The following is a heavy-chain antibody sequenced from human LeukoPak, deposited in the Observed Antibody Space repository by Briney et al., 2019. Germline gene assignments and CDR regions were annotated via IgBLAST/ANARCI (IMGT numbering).Heavy chain of an antibody. CDR1: GFTFSSYV. V-gene: IGHV3-23*01. CDR3: AKDSYDSSGSRYDY. CDR2: ISNSGGST. J-gene: IGHJ4*02. Sequence: GGSLRLSCAASGFTFSSYVVSWVRQAPGKGLEWVSSISNSGGSTYYADSVKGRFTISRDNSKNTLYLQMNSLRAEDTAVYYCAKDSYDSSGSRYDYWGQGTLVTVSS. D-gene: IGHD3-22*01.